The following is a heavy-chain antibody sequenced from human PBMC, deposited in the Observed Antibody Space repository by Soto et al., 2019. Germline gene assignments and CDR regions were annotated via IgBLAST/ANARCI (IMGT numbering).Heavy chain of an antibody. Sequence: QITLKESGPTLVKPTQTLTLTCTFSGFSFNTTGVGVGWIRQPPGRPLEWLTIIYWDDDKRYSASLKTRLTITKDTSKDPVVLTLTNMDPVDTGTYFCAHRAVLCSGGTCYSHPFASWGQGTLVTVSS. CDR2: IYWDDDK. V-gene: IGHV2-5*02. D-gene: IGHD2-15*01. CDR1: GFSFNTTGVG. CDR3: AHRAVLCSGGTCYSHPFAS. J-gene: IGHJ4*02.